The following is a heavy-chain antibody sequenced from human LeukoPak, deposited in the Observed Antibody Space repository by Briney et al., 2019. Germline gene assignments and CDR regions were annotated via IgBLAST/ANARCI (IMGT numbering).Heavy chain of an antibody. CDR2: ISAYNGKT. J-gene: IGHJ4*02. CDR3: ARWYYHDSSAYYFPGDY. Sequence: ASVKVSCKASGYTFTGYYMHWVRQAPGQGLEWMGWISAYNGKTNYAQKLQGRVTMTTDTSTSTAYMELRSLRSDGTAVYYCARWYYHDSSAYYFPGDYWGQGTLVTVSS. V-gene: IGHV1-18*04. D-gene: IGHD3-22*01. CDR1: GYTFTGYY.